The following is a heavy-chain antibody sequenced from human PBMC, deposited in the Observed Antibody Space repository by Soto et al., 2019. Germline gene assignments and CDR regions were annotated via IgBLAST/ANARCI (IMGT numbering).Heavy chain of an antibody. CDR2: IIPIFGTA. D-gene: IGHD3-9*01. CDR3: ARHSPDFDWLSQFDH. J-gene: IGHJ4*02. Sequence: GASVKVSCKASGGTFSSYAISWVRQAPGQGLEWMGGIIPIFGTANYAQKFQGRVTITADESTSTAYMELSSLRSEDAAVYYCARHSPDFDWLSQFDHWGQGTLVTVSS. V-gene: IGHV1-69*13. CDR1: GGTFSSYA.